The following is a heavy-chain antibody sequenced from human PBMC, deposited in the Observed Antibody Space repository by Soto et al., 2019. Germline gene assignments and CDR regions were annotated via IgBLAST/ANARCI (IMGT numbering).Heavy chain of an antibody. V-gene: IGHV3-49*03. J-gene: IGHJ6*02. Sequence: PVGSLRLSCTASGFTFGDYAMSWFRQAPGKGLEWVGFIRSKAYGGTTEYAASVKGRFTISRDDSKSIAYLQMNSLKTEDTAVYYCTSDSQDYDFWSGYTLYYYGMDVWGQGTTVTVSS. D-gene: IGHD3-3*01. CDR2: IRSKAYGGTT. CDR1: GFTFGDYA. CDR3: TSDSQDYDFWSGYTLYYYGMDV.